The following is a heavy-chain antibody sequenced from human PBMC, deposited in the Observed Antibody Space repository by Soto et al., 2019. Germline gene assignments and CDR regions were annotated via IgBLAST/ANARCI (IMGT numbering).Heavy chain of an antibody. CDR3: ARDLSGYVPFDY. CDR2: ITWNSGTI. Sequence: GGSLRLSCAASGFTFDDYAMHWVRQTPGKGLEWVSGITWNSGTIGYADSVKGRFTISRDNAKNSLYLQMNSLRAEDTALYYCARDLSGYVPFDYWGQGTLVTVSS. V-gene: IGHV3-9*01. CDR1: GFTFDDYA. J-gene: IGHJ4*02. D-gene: IGHD5-12*01.